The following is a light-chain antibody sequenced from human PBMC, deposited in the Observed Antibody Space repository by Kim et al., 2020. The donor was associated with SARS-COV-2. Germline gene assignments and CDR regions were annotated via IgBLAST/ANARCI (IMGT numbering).Light chain of an antibody. CDR1: QSVNRN. Sequence: VSRGKRATLSCSASQSVNRNLAWYQQKPGQAPMLRIYGAYIRATGIPARVSGSGSGTEFNLTISSLQSEDFAVYYWQQYNNWPPRTFGQGTKLEI. CDR3: QQYNNWPPRT. CDR2: GAY. V-gene: IGKV3D-15*01. J-gene: IGKJ1*01.